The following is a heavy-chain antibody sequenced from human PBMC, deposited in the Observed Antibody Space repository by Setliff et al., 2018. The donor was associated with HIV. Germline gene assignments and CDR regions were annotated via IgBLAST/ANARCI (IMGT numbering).Heavy chain of an antibody. CDR2: IYYSGST. CDR3: ARQGGYSGYGFYYYYYYMDV. Sequence: PSETLSLTCTVSGGSISSNSYYWGWIRQPPGKGLEWIGSIYYSGSTYYNPSLKSRVTISVDTSKSQFSLKLSSVTAADTAVYYCARQGGYSGYGFYYYYYYMDVWGKGTTVTVSS. V-gene: IGHV4-39*01. J-gene: IGHJ6*03. CDR1: GGSISSNSYY. D-gene: IGHD5-12*01.